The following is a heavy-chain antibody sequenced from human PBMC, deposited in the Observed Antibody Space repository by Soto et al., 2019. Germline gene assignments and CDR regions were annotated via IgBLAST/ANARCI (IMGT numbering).Heavy chain of an antibody. J-gene: IGHJ4*02. V-gene: IGHV1-18*01. CDR1: GYTFTNYA. D-gene: IGHD6-13*01. Sequence: QVQLVQSGAEVKKPGASVKVSCKASGYTFTNYAFSWVRQAPGQGLEWMGWISAYNGNTNYPQKLQGRVTMTTDTSTSTAYMELRRLRSDDKAVYYCARDLAAAGPFDCWGQGTLVTVSS. CDR2: ISAYNGNT. CDR3: ARDLAAAGPFDC.